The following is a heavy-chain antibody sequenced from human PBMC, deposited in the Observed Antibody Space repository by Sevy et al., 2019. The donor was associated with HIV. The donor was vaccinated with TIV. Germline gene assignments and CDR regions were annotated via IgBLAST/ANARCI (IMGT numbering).Heavy chain of an antibody. V-gene: IGHV5-51*01. Sequence: GESLKISCKGSGYSFTSYWIGWVRQMPGKGLEWMGIIYPGDSDTRDSPSFQGQVTISADKSISTAYLQWSSLKASDTAMYYCARHRRVYYYDSSGYYYNWFDPWGQGTLVTVSS. D-gene: IGHD3-22*01. J-gene: IGHJ5*02. CDR1: GYSFTSYW. CDR2: IYPGDSDT. CDR3: ARHRRVYYYDSSGYYYNWFDP.